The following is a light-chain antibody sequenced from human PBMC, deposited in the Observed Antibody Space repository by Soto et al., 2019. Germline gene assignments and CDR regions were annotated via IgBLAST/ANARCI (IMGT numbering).Light chain of an antibody. V-gene: IGKV3-20*01. J-gene: IGKJ1*01. CDR3: QQYGSSPWT. Sequence: EIVLTQSPGTLSLSPGERATLSCRASQSVSSSYLAWYQQKPGQAPRLLIYGASGRATGIPDRFSGSGSGTDFTLTINRLEPEDFAVYYCQQYGSSPWTFGQGNKVDIK. CDR1: QSVSSSY. CDR2: GAS.